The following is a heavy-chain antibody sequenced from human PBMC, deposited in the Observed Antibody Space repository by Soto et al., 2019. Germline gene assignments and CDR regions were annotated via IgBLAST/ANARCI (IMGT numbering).Heavy chain of an antibody. Sequence: SVGSLRLSCAASGFTFSSYAMNWVRQAPGKGLQWVSAINDVGYSTYYADSVKGRFTISRDNSKNTLYLQMSSLRAEDTAVYFCAKVTSRESGYSYGKSDYWGQGTPVTVSS. CDR2: INDVGYST. D-gene: IGHD5-18*01. J-gene: IGHJ4*02. CDR3: AKVTSRESGYSYGKSDY. V-gene: IGHV3-23*01. CDR1: GFTFSSYA.